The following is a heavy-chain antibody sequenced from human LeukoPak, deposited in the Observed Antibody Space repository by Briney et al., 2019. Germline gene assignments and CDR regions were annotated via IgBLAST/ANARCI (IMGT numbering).Heavy chain of an antibody. CDR1: GDSISSNIYY. Sequence: PSETLSLTCTVSGDSISSNIYYWGWIRQPPGKGLEWIGSIYYTGKTYSNPSLKSRVTISVDTSKNQFSLRLNSVTAADTSVYYCARNILPRRAGRLVFGDLLHFFDYWAREPWSPSPQ. D-gene: IGHD3-10*01. J-gene: IGHJ4*02. CDR2: IYYTGKT. CDR3: ARNILPRRAGRLVFGDLLHFFDY. V-gene: IGHV4-39*01.